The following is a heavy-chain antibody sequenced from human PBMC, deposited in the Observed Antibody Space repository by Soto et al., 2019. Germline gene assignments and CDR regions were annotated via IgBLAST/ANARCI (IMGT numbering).Heavy chain of an antibody. J-gene: IGHJ6*02. D-gene: IGHD3-10*01. V-gene: IGHV4-4*02. Sequence: SETLSHTCAVSGGSLSRSNWWSWVLQPPGKGLEWIGEIYHSGSTNYNPSLKSRVTISVDKSKNQFSLKLSSVTAADTAVYYCARDVASGSSSGDYYYYGMDVWGQGTTVT. CDR1: GGSLSRSNW. CDR2: IYHSGST. CDR3: ARDVASGSSSGDYYYYGMDV.